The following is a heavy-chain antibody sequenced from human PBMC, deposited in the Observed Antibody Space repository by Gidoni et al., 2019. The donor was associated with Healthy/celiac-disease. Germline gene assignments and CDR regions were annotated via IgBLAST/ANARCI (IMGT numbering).Heavy chain of an antibody. D-gene: IGHD1-26*01. V-gene: IGHV3-21*01. J-gene: IGHJ4*02. CDR2: ISSSSSYI. Sequence: EVQLVESGGGLVKPGGSLRLSCAASGFTFSSYSMNWVRQAPGKGLEWVSSISSSSSYIYYADSVKGRFTISRDNAKNSLYLQMNSLRAEDTAVYYCARASVGATYDFDYWGQGTLVTVPS. CDR1: GFTFSSYS. CDR3: ARASVGATYDFDY.